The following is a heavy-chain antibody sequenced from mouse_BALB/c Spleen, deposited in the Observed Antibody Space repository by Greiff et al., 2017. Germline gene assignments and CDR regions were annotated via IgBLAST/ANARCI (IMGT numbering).Heavy chain of an antibody. J-gene: IGHJ3*01. Sequence: VMLVESGPGLVAPSQSLSITCTVSGFSLTSYGVHWVRQPPGKGLEWLGVIWAGGSTNYNSALMSRLSISKDNSKSQVFLKMNSLQTDDTAMYYCARNYRYDDGGAWFAYWGQGTLVTVSA. CDR2: IWAGGST. D-gene: IGHD2-14*01. CDR3: ARNYRYDDGGAWFAY. CDR1: GFSLTSYG. V-gene: IGHV2-9*02.